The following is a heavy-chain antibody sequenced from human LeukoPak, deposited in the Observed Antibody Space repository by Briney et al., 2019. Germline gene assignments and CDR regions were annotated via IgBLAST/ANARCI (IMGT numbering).Heavy chain of an antibody. CDR1: GFTVSSSY. V-gene: IGHV3-30*18. D-gene: IGHD6-19*01. CDR3: AKDGSRIAVAGTLVDY. Sequence: GGSLRLSCAASGFTVSSSYMNWVRQAPGKGLEWVAVISYDGSNKYYADSVKGRFTISRDNSKNTLYLQMNSLRAEDTAVYYCAKDGSRIAVAGTLVDYWGQGTLVTVSS. CDR2: ISYDGSNK. J-gene: IGHJ4*02.